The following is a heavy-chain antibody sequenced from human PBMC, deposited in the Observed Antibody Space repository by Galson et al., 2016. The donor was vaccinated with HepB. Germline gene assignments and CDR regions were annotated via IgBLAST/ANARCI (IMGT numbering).Heavy chain of an antibody. CDR1: GGSICSSSYY. CDR3: ARHRMIYFNYFDP. V-gene: IGHV4-39*01. Sequence: SETLSLTCTVSGGSICSSSYYWAWIRQPPGKGLEWIGNIYYSGSTYYNPSLKSRVTISVDTSKNQFSLKLTSVTAADTAVYYCARHRMIYFNYFDPWGQGTLVTVSS. D-gene: IGHD3/OR15-3a*01. CDR2: IYYSGST. J-gene: IGHJ5*02.